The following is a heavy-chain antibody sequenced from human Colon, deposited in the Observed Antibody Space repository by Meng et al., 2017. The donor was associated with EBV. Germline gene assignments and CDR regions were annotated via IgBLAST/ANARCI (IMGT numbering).Heavy chain of an antibody. CDR1: GGSFSGIY. V-gene: IGHV4-34*01. J-gene: IGHJ4*02. CDR2: INHSGSS. CDR3: ARGRIIEAAGTVWFAALSV. Sequence: QVQLQQWGAGLLNPSETLSRTCAVYGGSFSGIYWRWIRQPPGKGLEWIGEINHSGSSSYNPSLKSRVTISIDTSKNQVSLKLRSVTAADTAVYYCARGRIIEAAGTVWFAALSVWGQGTLVTVSS. D-gene: IGHD6-13*01.